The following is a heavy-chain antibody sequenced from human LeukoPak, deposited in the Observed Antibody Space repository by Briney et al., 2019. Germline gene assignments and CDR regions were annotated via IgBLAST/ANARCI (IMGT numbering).Heavy chain of an antibody. CDR1: GFTFSSYS. CDR3: ARDISPWGTALETANFDY. J-gene: IGHJ4*02. D-gene: IGHD3-3*02. Sequence: GGSLRLSCAASGFTFSSYSMNWVRQAPGKGLEWVSSISSSSSYIYYADSVKGRFTISRDNAKNSLYLQMNSLRAEDTAVYYCARDISPWGTALETANFDYWGQGTLVTVSS. CDR2: ISSSSSYI. V-gene: IGHV3-21*01.